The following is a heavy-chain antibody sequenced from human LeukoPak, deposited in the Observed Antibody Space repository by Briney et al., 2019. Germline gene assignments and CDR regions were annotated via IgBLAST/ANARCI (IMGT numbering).Heavy chain of an antibody. D-gene: IGHD3-3*01. CDR3: TSEPYYDFWTGRGSH. Sequence: GGSLRLSCAASGFTFSSYSMNWVRQASGKGLEWVGRIRSKANSYATAYAASVKGRFTISRDDSKNTAYLQMNSLKTEDTAVYYCTSEPYYDFWTGRGSHWGQGTLVTVSS. V-gene: IGHV3-73*01. CDR2: IRSKANSYAT. CDR1: GFTFSSYS. J-gene: IGHJ4*02.